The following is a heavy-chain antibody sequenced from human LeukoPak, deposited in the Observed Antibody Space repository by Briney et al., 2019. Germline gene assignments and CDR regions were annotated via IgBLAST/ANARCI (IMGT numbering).Heavy chain of an antibody. V-gene: IGHV1-2*02. J-gene: IGHJ4*02. D-gene: IGHD5-18*01. CDR2: INPNSGGT. CDR3: ARAIEKTAMVPN. CDR1: GYTFTGYY. Sequence: ASVKVSCKASGYTFTGYYMHWVRQAPGQGREWMGWINPNSGGTNYAQKFQGRVTMTRDTSISTAYMELSRLRSDDTAVYYCARAIEKTAMVPNWGQGTLVTVSS.